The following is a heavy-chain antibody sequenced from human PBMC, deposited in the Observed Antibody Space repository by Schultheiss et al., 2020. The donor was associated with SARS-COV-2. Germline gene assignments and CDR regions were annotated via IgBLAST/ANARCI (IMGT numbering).Heavy chain of an antibody. V-gene: IGHV3-21*01. CDR2: NGRSRSDR. Sequence: GGSLRLSCAASGFTFSRYSMNWVRQAPGKGLGWVSSNGRSRSDRYYADSLKGRFTISRDDSKNTLYLHINSLRAEDTAVYYCATWRGGHSYLDHWGQGTLVTVSS. CDR3: ATWRGGHSYLDH. CDR1: GFTFSRYS. D-gene: IGHD3-3*01. J-gene: IGHJ4*02.